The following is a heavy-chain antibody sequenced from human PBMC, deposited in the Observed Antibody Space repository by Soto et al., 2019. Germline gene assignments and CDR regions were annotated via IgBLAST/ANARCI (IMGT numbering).Heavy chain of an antibody. CDR2: IIPILQTP. CDR1: GGPFSIYG. Sequence: QVHLVQSGAEVKKTGSPVKVSCRAFGGPFSIYGSGWLEQPLGQGPEWIGGIIPILQTPNYAQKFQGRVTIVAEESTTTVYMELSSLKFEDTAVYYCATSVGIAPTGEDGMDVWGQGTSVTVSS. J-gene: IGHJ6*02. V-gene: IGHV1-69*01. D-gene: IGHD2-8*02. CDR3: ATSVGIAPTGEDGMDV.